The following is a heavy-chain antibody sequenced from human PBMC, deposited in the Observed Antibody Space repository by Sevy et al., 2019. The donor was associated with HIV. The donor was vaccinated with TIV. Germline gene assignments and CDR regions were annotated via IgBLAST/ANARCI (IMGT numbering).Heavy chain of an antibody. CDR2: ISDDGTKK. CDR1: GFAFSNFG. CDR3: AKDLFPGGGGTDYYYYYMDV. Sequence: GGSLRLSCAAAGFAFSNFGMHWVRQIPGKGLEWVAVISDDGTKKYYAASVKGRSTISRDNSKSTLFLQMNSLRAGDTAVYYCAKDLFPGGGGTDYYYYYMDVWGKGTTVPVSS. V-gene: IGHV3-30*18. J-gene: IGHJ6*03. D-gene: IGHD3-16*01.